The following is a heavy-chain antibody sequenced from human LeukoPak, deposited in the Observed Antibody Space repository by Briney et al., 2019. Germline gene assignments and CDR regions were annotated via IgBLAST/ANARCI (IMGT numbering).Heavy chain of an antibody. Sequence: SETVSLTCTVSGGSLSSYFWSWIRQPPGKGLEWIGYIHNSATTNCNPSLKSRVTISLDTAKNQFSLKLSSVTAADTAVYYCASRSSSAWSHWFDPWGQGTLVTVSS. V-gene: IGHV4-59*08. D-gene: IGHD3-22*01. CDR2: IHNSATT. J-gene: IGHJ5*02. CDR1: GGSLSSYF. CDR3: ASRSSSAWSHWFDP.